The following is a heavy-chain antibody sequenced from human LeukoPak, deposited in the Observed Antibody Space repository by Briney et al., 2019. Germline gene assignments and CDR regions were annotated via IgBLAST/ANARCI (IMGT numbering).Heavy chain of an antibody. CDR3: ARGGYYDSSGPRDYFDY. J-gene: IGHJ4*02. V-gene: IGHV3-21*04. Sequence: GGSLRLSCAASGFTFSSYSMNWVRQAPGKGLEWVSSISSSSSYIYYADSVKGRFTISRDNAKNSLYLQMNSLRAEDTAVYYCARGGYYDSSGPRDYFDYWGQGTLVTVSS. CDR1: GFTFSSYS. CDR2: ISSSSSYI. D-gene: IGHD3-22*01.